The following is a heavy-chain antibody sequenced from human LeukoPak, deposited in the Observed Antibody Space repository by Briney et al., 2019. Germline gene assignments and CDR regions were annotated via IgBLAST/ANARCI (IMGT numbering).Heavy chain of an antibody. Sequence: SVKVSCKASGGAFSNYAMNWVRQAPGQGLKWMGGIIPLLGTPSYAQKFQGRVTITADESTTTAYMELSSLRSEDTAVYYCARWTHGSGAGFFIHWGQGTLVTVSS. CDR3: ARWTHGSGAGFFIH. J-gene: IGHJ1*01. CDR2: IIPLLGTP. D-gene: IGHD3-10*01. CDR1: GGAFSNYA. V-gene: IGHV1-69*01.